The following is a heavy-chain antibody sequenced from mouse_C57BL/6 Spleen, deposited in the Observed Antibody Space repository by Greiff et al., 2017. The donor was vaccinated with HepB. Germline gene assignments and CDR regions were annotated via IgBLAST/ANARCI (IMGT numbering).Heavy chain of an antibody. Sequence: QVQLQQPGAELVKPGASVKLSCKASGYTFTSYWMHWVKQRPGQGLEWIGMIHPNSGSTNYKEKFKSKATLTVDKSSSTAYMQLSSLTSEDSAVYYCARETMIKGAWFAYWGQGTLVTVSA. D-gene: IGHD2-4*01. CDR3: ARETMIKGAWFAY. CDR1: GYTFTSYW. V-gene: IGHV1-64*01. CDR2: IHPNSGST. J-gene: IGHJ3*01.